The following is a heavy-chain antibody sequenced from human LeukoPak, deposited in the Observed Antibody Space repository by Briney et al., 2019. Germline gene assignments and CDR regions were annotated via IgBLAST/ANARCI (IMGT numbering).Heavy chain of an antibody. CDR3: ARPQTGTSDNNDY. CDR2: IYPGDSDP. D-gene: IGHD1-1*01. J-gene: IGHJ4*02. V-gene: IGHV5-51*01. CDR1: GYSFTSYW. Sequence: GESLKISCKGSGYSFTSYWIGWVRQMLGKGLEWMGIIYPGDSDPRYSPSFQGQVTISADKSISTAYLQWSSLKASDTAMYYCARPQTGTSDNNDYWGQGTLVTVSS.